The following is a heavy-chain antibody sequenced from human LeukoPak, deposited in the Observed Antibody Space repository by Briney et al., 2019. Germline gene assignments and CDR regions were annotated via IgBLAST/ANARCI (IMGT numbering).Heavy chain of an antibody. J-gene: IGHJ4*02. CDR3: ARHKGSGNLNDY. CDR2: IYHSGST. Sequence: SETLSLTCTVSGGSISSGGYYWSWIRQPPGKGLEWIGYIYHSGSTNYNPSLKSRVTISVDTSKNQFSLKLSSVTAADTAVYYCARHKGSGNLNDYWGQGTLVTVSS. CDR1: GGSISSGGYY. D-gene: IGHD3-10*01. V-gene: IGHV4-30-2*01.